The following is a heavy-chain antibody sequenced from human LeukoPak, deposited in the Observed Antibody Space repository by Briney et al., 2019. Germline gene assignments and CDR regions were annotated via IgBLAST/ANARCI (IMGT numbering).Heavy chain of an antibody. Sequence: SETLSLTCSVSGDSIIGYYWGWIRQPPGKGLEWIGNIYYTGNTYYNSSHKSRVTISLDTSKNQFSLKVISMTAADTAAYYCTKSDGYGLIRICGRGTMVTVSS. CDR3: TKSDGYGLIRI. V-gene: IGHV4-39*07. CDR1: GDSIIGYY. D-gene: IGHD3-10*01. CDR2: IYYTGNT. J-gene: IGHJ3*02.